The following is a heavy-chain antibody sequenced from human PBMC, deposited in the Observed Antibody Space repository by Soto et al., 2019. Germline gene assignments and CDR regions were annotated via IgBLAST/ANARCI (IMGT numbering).Heavy chain of an antibody. J-gene: IGHJ4*02. D-gene: IGHD6-13*01. CDR3: AREQYSSSWYGHFDY. V-gene: IGHV3-7*01. CDR1: GFTFSSYW. CDR2: IKQDGSEK. Sequence: EVQLVESGGGLVQPGGSLRLSCAASGFTFSSYWMSWVRQAPGKGLEWVANIKQDGSEKYYVDSVKGRFTISRDNAKNSLYLQMNSLRAEDTAVYYCAREQYSSSWYGHFDYWGQGTLVTVSS.